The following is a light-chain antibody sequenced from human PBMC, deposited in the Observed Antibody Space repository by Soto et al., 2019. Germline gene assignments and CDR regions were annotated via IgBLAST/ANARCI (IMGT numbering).Light chain of an antibody. CDR1: SSNIGTNL. V-gene: IGLV1-44*01. CDR3: VTWDDSPASYV. J-gene: IGLJ1*01. Sequence: VLTQPPSASGSPGQRVTISCSGSSSNIGTNLVSWYQQLPGTAPQVFIYNNNQRPSRVPDRFSGSKSGTSASLAISGLQSEDEAEYYCVTWDDSPASYVFGAGTKVTV. CDR2: NNN.